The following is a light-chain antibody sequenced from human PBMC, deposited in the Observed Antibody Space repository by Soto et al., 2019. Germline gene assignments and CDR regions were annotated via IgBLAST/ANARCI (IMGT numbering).Light chain of an antibody. Sequence: EIVLTQSPGTLSLSPGERATLSCRASQSVSSSFLAWYQQKPGQAPRLLIYDASKRASGIPARFSGSGSGTDFTLTISSLEPEDFAVYYCQHRTNWPPAYTFGQGTNLDIK. V-gene: IGKV3-11*01. CDR3: QHRTNWPPAYT. CDR2: DAS. J-gene: IGKJ2*01. CDR1: QSVSSSF.